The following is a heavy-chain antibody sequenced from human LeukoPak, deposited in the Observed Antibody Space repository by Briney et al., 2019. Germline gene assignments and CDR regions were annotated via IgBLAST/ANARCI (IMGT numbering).Heavy chain of an antibody. CDR1: GGSISSGGYS. CDR2: IYHSGST. V-gene: IGHV4-30-2*01. CDR3: AREDSYGLFYY. D-gene: IGHD5-18*01. Sequence: PSQTLSLTCAVSGGSISSGGYSWRWIRQPPGKGLEWIGYIYHSGSTYYNPSLKSRVTISVDRSKNQFSLKLSSVTAADTAVYYCAREDSYGLFYYWGQGTLVTVSS. J-gene: IGHJ4*02.